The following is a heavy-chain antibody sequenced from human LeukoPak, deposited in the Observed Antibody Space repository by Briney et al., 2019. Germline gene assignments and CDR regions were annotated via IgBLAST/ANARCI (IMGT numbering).Heavy chain of an antibody. V-gene: IGHV4-31*03. Sequence: SQTLSLTCTVSGGSISSGGYYWSWIRQHPGKGLEWIGYIYYSGSTYYNPSLKSRVTISVDTSKNQFSLKLSSVTAADTAVHYCARRVVVVAATLIDPWGQGTLVTVSS. CDR1: GGSISSGGYY. D-gene: IGHD2-15*01. J-gene: IGHJ5*02. CDR3: ARRVVVVAATLIDP. CDR2: IYYSGST.